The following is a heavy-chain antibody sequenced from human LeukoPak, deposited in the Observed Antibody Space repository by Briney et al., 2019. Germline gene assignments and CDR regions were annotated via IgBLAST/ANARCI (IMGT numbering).Heavy chain of an antibody. V-gene: IGHV1-18*01. CDR3: ARDGPYDILTGYHDY. D-gene: IGHD3-9*01. J-gene: IGHJ4*02. Sequence: ASVKVSFKASGYTFTSYGISWVRQAPGQGLEWMGWISAYNGNTNYAQKLQGRVTMTTDTSTSTAYMELRSLRSDDTAVYYCARDGPYDILTGYHDYWGQGTLVTVSS. CDR2: ISAYNGNT. CDR1: GYTFTSYG.